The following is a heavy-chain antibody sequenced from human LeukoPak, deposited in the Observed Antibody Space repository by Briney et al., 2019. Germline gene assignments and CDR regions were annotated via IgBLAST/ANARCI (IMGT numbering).Heavy chain of an antibody. CDR2: IKQDGSEK. V-gene: IGHV3-7*01. Sequence: GGSLRLSCAASGFSFSSYSMNWVRQAPGKGLEWVANIKQDGSEKYYVDSVKGRFTISRDNAKNSLYLQMNSLRAEDTAVYYCARDRVAARQWGYYYYMDVWGKGTTVTVSS. J-gene: IGHJ6*03. D-gene: IGHD6-6*01. CDR3: ARDRVAARQWGYYYYMDV. CDR1: GFSFSSYS.